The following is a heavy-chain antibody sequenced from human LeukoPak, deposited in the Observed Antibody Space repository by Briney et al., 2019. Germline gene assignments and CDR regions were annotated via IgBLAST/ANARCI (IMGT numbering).Heavy chain of an antibody. Sequence: GRSLRLSCAASGFTFSSYGMHWVRQAPGKGLEWVAVISYDGSNKYYADSVKGRFTISRDNSKNTLYLQMNSLRAEDTAVYYCAKDGPSYDILTGYYISRADYWGQGTLVTVSS. J-gene: IGHJ4*02. CDR3: AKDGPSYDILTGYYISRADY. D-gene: IGHD3-9*01. CDR2: ISYDGSNK. V-gene: IGHV3-30*18. CDR1: GFTFSSYG.